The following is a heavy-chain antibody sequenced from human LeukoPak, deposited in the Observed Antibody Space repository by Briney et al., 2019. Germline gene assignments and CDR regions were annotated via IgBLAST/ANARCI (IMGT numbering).Heavy chain of an antibody. CDR3: AGHSSGWVLDY. CDR1: GGSVSSGGFC. J-gene: IGHJ4*02. Sequence: SETLSLTCTVSGGSVSSGGFCWSWIRQYPGKGLEWIGYIYNSGSTYYNPSLRSRVTISADTSNNQFSLKLTSVTAADTAVYYCAGHSSGWVLDYWGQGTLVTVSS. V-gene: IGHV4-31*03. CDR2: IYNSGST. D-gene: IGHD6-19*01.